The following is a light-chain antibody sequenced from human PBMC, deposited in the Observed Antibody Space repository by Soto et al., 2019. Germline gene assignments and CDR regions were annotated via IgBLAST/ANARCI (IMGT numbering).Light chain of an antibody. Sequence: SYELTQPPSVSVAPGKTARITCGGNNIGSKSVHWYQQKPGPAPVLVIYYDSDRPSGIPERFSGSNSGNTATLTISRVEAGDEADYYCQVWDSSSDVYVFGTGTKSPS. J-gene: IGLJ1*01. CDR2: YDS. CDR3: QVWDSSSDVYV. V-gene: IGLV3-21*04. CDR1: NIGSKS.